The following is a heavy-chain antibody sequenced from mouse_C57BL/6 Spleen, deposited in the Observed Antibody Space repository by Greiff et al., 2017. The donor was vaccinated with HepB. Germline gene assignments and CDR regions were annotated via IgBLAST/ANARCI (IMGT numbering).Heavy chain of an antibody. CDR3: AILRY. CDR1: GYTFTDYY. CDR2: INPNNGGT. V-gene: IGHV1-26*01. Sequence: EVQLQQSGPELVKPGASVKISCTASGYTFTDYYMNWVKQSPGKSLEWLGDINPNNGGTSYNQKFKGKATLTVDKSSSTAYMELRSLTSEDSAVYYCAILRYWGQGTTLTVSS. D-gene: IGHD1-1*01. J-gene: IGHJ2*01.